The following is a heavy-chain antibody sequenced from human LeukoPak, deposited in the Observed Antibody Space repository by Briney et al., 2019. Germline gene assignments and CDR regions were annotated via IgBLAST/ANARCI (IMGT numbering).Heavy chain of an antibody. V-gene: IGHV3-30*02. CDR1: GFTFSNYG. D-gene: IGHD2-2*01. CDR2: VRSDESTK. J-gene: IGHJ4*02. CDR3: AKDLPAAFFDY. Sequence: GGSLRLSCAASGFTFSNYGMHWVRQAPGKGLEWVAFVRSDESTKFYADSVKGRFTISRDNSKTTLYLQMNGLRPEDTAVYYCAKDLPAAFFDYWGQGTPVSVSS.